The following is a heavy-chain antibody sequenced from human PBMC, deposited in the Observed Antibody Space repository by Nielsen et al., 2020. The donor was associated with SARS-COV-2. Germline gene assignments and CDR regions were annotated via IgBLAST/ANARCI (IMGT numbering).Heavy chain of an antibody. J-gene: IGHJ4*02. CDR2: ISAYNGNT. D-gene: IGHD3-3*01. CDR1: GHTFTSYG. V-gene: IGHV1-18*01. CDR3: ARGPYDFWSGYAHSPVFDY. Sequence: ASVKVSCKASGHTFTSYGISWVRQAPGQGLEWMGWISAYNGNTNYAQKLQGRVTMTTDTSTSTAYMELRSLRSDDTAVYYCARGPYDFWSGYAHSPVFDYWGQGTLVTVSS.